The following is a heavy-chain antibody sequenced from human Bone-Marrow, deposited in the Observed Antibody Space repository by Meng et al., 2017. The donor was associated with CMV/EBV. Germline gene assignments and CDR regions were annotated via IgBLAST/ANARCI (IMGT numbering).Heavy chain of an antibody. D-gene: IGHD1-26*01. CDR1: GFTFSSYG. CDR2: IWYDGSNK. J-gene: IGHJ6*02. V-gene: IGHV3-33*06. Sequence: GESLKISCAASGFTFSSYGMHWVRQAPGKGLEWVAVIWYDGSNKYYADSVKGRFTISRDNSKNTLYLQMNSLRAEDTAVHYCAKDRGKRQSSGSYYAIYYYGMDVWGQGTTVTVSS. CDR3: AKDRGKRQSSGSYYAIYYYGMDV.